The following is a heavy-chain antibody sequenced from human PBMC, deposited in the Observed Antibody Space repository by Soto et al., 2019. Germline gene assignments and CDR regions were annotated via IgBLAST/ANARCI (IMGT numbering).Heavy chain of an antibody. D-gene: IGHD2-15*01. CDR1: GFTFTSSA. CDR2: IVVGSGNT. CDR3: AVVMKEGSPVVVVVAATDAFDI. J-gene: IGHJ3*02. Sequence: QMQLVQSGPEVKKPGTSVKVSCKASGFTFTSSAVQWVRQARGQRLEWIGWIVVGSGNTNYAQKFQERVTITRDMSTSTAYMELSSLRSEDTAVYYCAVVMKEGSPVVVVVAATDAFDIWGQGTMVTVSS. V-gene: IGHV1-58*01.